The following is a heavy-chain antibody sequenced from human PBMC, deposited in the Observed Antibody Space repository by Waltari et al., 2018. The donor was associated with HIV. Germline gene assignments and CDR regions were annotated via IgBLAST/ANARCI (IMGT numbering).Heavy chain of an antibody. Sequence: QVQLVQSGAEVKKPGSSVKVPCKASGGTFSSYAISWVRQAPGQGLEWMGGIIPSFGTANCAQKFQGRVTITADESTSTSYMELSSLRSEDTAVYYCARVLNELRFLEWSNDAFDIWGQGTMVTVSS. CDR3: ARVLNELRFLEWSNDAFDI. CDR1: GGTFSSYA. V-gene: IGHV1-69*01. CDR2: IIPSFGTA. D-gene: IGHD3-3*01. J-gene: IGHJ3*02.